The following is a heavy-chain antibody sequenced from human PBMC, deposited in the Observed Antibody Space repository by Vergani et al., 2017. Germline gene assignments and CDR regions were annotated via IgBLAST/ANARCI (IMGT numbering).Heavy chain of an antibody. Sequence: QVQLVQSGAEVKKPGASVKVSCKASGGTFSSYAISWVRQAPGQGLEWMGRIIPILGIANYAQKFQGRVKITADKSTSTAYMELSSLRSEDTAVYYCASGYSYGNYYYYYYMDVWGKGTTVTVSS. J-gene: IGHJ6*03. CDR3: ASGYSYGNYYYYYYMDV. CDR1: GGTFSSYA. D-gene: IGHD5-18*01. V-gene: IGHV1-69*04. CDR2: IIPILGIA.